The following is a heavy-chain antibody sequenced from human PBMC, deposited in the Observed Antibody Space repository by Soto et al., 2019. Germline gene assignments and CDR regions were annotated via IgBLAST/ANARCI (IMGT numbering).Heavy chain of an antibody. CDR2: IYYSGST. D-gene: IGHD5-18*01. CDR3: ARSARYSYGYPN. Sequence: QVQLQESGPGLVKPSETLSLTCTVSGGSISSGGYYWSWIRQHPGKGLEWIGYIYYSGSTYYNPSLKSRVTISVDTSKNQFSLKLSSVTAADTAVYYCARSARYSYGYPNWGQGTLVTVSS. J-gene: IGHJ4*02. V-gene: IGHV4-31*03. CDR1: GGSISSGGYY.